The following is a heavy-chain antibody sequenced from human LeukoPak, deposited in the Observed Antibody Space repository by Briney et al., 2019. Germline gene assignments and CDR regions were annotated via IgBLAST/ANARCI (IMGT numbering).Heavy chain of an antibody. CDR3: SCYGTSSYWFDP. Sequence: SETLSLTCTVSGGSISSYYWSWTRQPPGKGLEWIGYIYYSGSTNYNPSLKSRVTISVDTSKNQFSLKLSSVTAADTAVYYCSCYGTSSYWFDPWGQGTLVTVSS. V-gene: IGHV4-59*08. J-gene: IGHJ5*02. CDR2: IYYSGST. D-gene: IGHD6-6*01. CDR1: GGSISSYY.